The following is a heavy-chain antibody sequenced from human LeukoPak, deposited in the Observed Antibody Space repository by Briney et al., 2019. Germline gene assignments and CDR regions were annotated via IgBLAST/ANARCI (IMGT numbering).Heavy chain of an antibody. CDR1: GYTFTSHY. J-gene: IGHJ3*02. CDR3: ARGRGTVAHRWGAFDI. Sequence: GASVKVSCKASGYTFTSHYMHWVRQAPGQGLEWMGIINPSGGSTSYAQKFQGRVTMTRDMSTSTVYMELSSLRSEDTAVYYCARGRGTVAHRWGAFDIWGQGTMVAVSS. CDR2: INPSGGST. V-gene: IGHV1-46*01. D-gene: IGHD4-23*01.